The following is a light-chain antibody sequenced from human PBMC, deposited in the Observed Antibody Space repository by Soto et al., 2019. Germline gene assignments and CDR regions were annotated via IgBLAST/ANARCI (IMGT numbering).Light chain of an antibody. V-gene: IGKV3-11*01. CDR2: DAS. J-gene: IGKJ5*01. CDR3: QQRSNWPIT. CDR1: QSVSRY. Sequence: EIVLSQSPATLSLYPGERATLSCRASQSVSRYLAWYQQKPGQAPRLLIYDASNRATGIPARFSGSGSGTDFTLTISSLEPEDFAVYYCQQRSNWPITFGQGTRLEVK.